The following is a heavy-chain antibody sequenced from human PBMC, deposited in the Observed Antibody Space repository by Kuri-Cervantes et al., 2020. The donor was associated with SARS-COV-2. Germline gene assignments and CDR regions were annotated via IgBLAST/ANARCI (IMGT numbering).Heavy chain of an antibody. Sequence: GSLRLSCTVSGGSISSSSYYWGWIRQPPGKGLEWIGSIYCSGSTYYNPSLKSRVTISVDTSKNQFSLKLSSVTAADTAVYYCARIGSSGPASRYYYYYMDVWGKGTTVTVSS. J-gene: IGHJ6*03. D-gene: IGHD3-22*01. V-gene: IGHV4-39*07. CDR1: GGSISSSSYY. CDR2: IYCSGST. CDR3: ARIGSSGPASRYYYYYMDV.